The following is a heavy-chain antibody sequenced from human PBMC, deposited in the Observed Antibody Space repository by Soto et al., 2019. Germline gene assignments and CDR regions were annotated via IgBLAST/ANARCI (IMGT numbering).Heavy chain of an antibody. CDR3: ASGQQVILRYYYGLDV. D-gene: IGHD6-13*01. V-gene: IGHV3-53*02. Sequence: EVQLVETGGGLIQPGGSLRLSCAVSGFTASTNYMSWVRQAPGKGLEWVSVIYYDDGSTYYADSVKGRFSISRDSSRNTLYLQMNSLRAEDTAVYYCASGQQVILRYYYGLDVWGQGTTVTVSS. J-gene: IGHJ6*02. CDR1: GFTASTNY. CDR2: IYYDDGST.